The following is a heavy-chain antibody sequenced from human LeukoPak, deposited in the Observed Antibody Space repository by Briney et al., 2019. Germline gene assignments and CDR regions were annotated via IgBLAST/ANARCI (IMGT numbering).Heavy chain of an antibody. Sequence: GGSLRLSCAASGFTFSSYGMHWVRQAPGKGLEWVAVISYDGSNKYYADSVKGRFTISRDNSKNTLYLQMNSLRADDTAVYYCAKASDYGAFHYYYYYGMDVWGQGTTVTVSS. J-gene: IGHJ6*02. V-gene: IGHV3-30*18. CDR3: AKASDYGAFHYYYYYGMDV. CDR1: GFTFSSYG. CDR2: ISYDGSNK. D-gene: IGHD4-17*01.